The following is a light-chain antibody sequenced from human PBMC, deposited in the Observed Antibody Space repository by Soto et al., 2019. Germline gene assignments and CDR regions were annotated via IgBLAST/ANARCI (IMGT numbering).Light chain of an antibody. CDR3: QVWDNSRGV. CDR1: SIGSKS. V-gene: IGLV3-21*02. Sequence: SYELTQPPSVSVAPGQTATLTCGRKSIGSKSVHWYQQRPGQAPVLVVFDDNNRPSGIPERFSGSNSGNTATLTISRIEAGDEADYYCQVWDNSRGVFGGGTKLTVL. CDR2: DDN. J-gene: IGLJ3*02.